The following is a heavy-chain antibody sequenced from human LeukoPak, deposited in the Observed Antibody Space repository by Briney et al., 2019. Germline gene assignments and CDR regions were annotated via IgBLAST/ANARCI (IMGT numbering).Heavy chain of an antibody. CDR1: GGSFSDHY. CDR3: ARRTPQMTTNEYALDI. J-gene: IGHJ3*02. CDR2: IDHRGST. Sequence: SETLSLTCALYGGSFSDHYWSWIRQPPGKGLEWIGEIDHRGSTHYNASLMSRVTMSIDTSNNHFSLKLRSVTAADTAVYYCARRTPQMTTNEYALDIWGQGTMVTVYS. V-gene: IGHV4-34*01. D-gene: IGHD5-24*01.